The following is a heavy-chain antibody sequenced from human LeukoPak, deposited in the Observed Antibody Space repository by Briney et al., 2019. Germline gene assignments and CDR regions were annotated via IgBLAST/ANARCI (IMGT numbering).Heavy chain of an antibody. Sequence: PGGSLRLSCAASGFTFSSYSMNWIRQAPGKGLEWVSVIYSGGSTYYADSVKGRFTISRDNSRNTLYLQMNSLRAEDTAVYYCAREGSSSGYFDYWGQGTLVTVSP. CDR1: GFTFSSYS. CDR3: AREGSSSGYFDY. D-gene: IGHD6-6*01. J-gene: IGHJ4*02. CDR2: IYSGGST. V-gene: IGHV3-53*01.